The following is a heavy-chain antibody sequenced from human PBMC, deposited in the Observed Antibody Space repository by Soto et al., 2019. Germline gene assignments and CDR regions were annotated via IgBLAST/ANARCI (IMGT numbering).Heavy chain of an antibody. CDR1: GGSISSYY. CDR3: AGVAIAAAGTACRWFDP. Sequence: QVQLQESGPGLVKPSETLSLTCTVSGGSISSYYWSWIRQPPGKGLEWIGYIYYSGSTNYNPSLKSRVTISVDTSKNQFSLKLSSVTAADTAAYYCAGVAIAAAGTACRWFDPWGQGTLVTVSS. D-gene: IGHD6-13*01. V-gene: IGHV4-59*01. J-gene: IGHJ5*02. CDR2: IYYSGST.